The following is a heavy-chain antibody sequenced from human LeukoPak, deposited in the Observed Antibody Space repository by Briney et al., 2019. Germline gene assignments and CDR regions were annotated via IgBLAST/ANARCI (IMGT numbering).Heavy chain of an antibody. J-gene: IGHJ6*02. Sequence: ASVKVSCKASGYTFTSYGTSWVRQAPGQGLEWMGWISAYNGNTNYAQKLQGRVTMTTDTSTSTAYMELRSLRSDDTAVYYCARDVHSSSWYENYYYGMDVWGQGTTVTVSS. V-gene: IGHV1-18*01. CDR3: ARDVHSSSWYENYYYGMDV. CDR1: GYTFTSYG. CDR2: ISAYNGNT. D-gene: IGHD6-13*01.